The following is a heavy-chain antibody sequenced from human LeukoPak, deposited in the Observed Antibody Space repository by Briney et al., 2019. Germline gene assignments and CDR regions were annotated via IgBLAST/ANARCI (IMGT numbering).Heavy chain of an antibody. Sequence: RPSETLSLTCTVSGGPLTISYWSWIRQPPGGGLEWVGYIYYTGVTNYHPSLAGRVSMSLDMSKNLISLNLDSVTAADTAVYYCVRGERCGGDCSSRQQWGQGTLVSVSS. D-gene: IGHD2-21*02. J-gene: IGHJ1*01. CDR3: VRGERCGGDCSSRQQ. CDR2: IYYTGVT. CDR1: GGPLTISY. V-gene: IGHV4-59*13.